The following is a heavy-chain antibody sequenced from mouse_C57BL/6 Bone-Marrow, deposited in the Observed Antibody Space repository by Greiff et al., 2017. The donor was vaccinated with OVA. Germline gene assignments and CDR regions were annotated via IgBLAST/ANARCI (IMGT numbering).Heavy chain of an antibody. Sequence: VQLQQSGAELVRPGTSVKVSCKASGYAFTNYLIEWVKQRPGQGLEWIGVINPGSGGTNYNEKFKGKATLTADKSSSTAYMQLSSLTSEDSAVYFCARGSYDLFDYWGQGTTLTVSS. J-gene: IGHJ2*01. V-gene: IGHV1-54*01. CDR1: GYAFTNYL. CDR2: INPGSGGT. CDR3: ARGSYDLFDY. D-gene: IGHD2-3*01.